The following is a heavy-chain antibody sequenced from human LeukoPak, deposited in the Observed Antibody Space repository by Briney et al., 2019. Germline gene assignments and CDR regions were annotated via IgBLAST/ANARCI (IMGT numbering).Heavy chain of an antibody. CDR1: GYSISSGYY. CDR2: IYHSGST. D-gene: IGHD2-2*01. Sequence: RTSETLSLTCAVSGYSISSGYYWGWIRQPPGKGLEWIGSIYHSGSTYYNPSLKSRVTISVDTSKNQFSLKLSSVTAADTAVYYCARGVEIVVVPAAMCAFDIWGQGTMVTVS. CDR3: ARGVEIVVVPAAMCAFDI. J-gene: IGHJ3*02. V-gene: IGHV4-38-2*01.